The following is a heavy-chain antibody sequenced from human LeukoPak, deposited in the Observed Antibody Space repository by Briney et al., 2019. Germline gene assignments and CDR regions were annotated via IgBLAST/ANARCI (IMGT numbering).Heavy chain of an antibody. J-gene: IGHJ3*02. V-gene: IGHV4-31*11. CDR2: IYYSGST. Sequence: SETLSLTCAVYGGSFSGYYWSWIRQHPGKGLEWIGYIYYSGSTYYNPSLKSRVTISVDTSKNQFSLKLSSVTAADTAVYYCARARLGAFDIWGQGTMVTVSS. D-gene: IGHD5/OR15-5a*01. CDR1: GGSFSGYY. CDR3: ARARLGAFDI.